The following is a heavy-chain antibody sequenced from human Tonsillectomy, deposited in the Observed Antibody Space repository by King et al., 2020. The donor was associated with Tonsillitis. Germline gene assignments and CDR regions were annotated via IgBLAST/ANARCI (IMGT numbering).Heavy chain of an antibody. V-gene: IGHV3-30*18. D-gene: IGHD6-13*01. CDR1: GFTFSNYG. Sequence: VQLVESGGGVVQPGRSLRLSCAASGFTFSNYGMHWVRQAPGKGLEWVAVISYDGSYKYYADSVKGRFTISRDSSKNTVYLQMNSLRAEDTAVYYCAKVARSWYDNDAFDIWGQGTMGTVSS. CDR2: ISYDGSYK. CDR3: AKVARSWYDNDAFDI. J-gene: IGHJ3*02.